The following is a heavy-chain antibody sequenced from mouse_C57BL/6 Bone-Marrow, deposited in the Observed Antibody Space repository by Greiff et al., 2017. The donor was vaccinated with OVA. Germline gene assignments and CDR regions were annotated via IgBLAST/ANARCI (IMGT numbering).Heavy chain of an antibody. CDR3: EKREKRPLLRQYYLDY. V-gene: IGHV1-62-2*01. D-gene: IGHD1-2*01. J-gene: IGHJ2*01. CDR2: FYPGSGSI. Sequence: QVQLQQSGAELVKPGASVKLSCKASGYTFTEYTIHWVKQRSGQGLEWIGWFYPGSGSIKYNEKFKDKATLTADKSSSTVYMALSRLTSEDSAVYFVEKREKRPLLRQYYLDYWGQGTTRTVSS. CDR1: GYTFTEYT.